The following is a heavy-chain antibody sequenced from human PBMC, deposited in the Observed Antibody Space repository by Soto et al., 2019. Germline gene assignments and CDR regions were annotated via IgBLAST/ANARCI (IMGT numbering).Heavy chain of an antibody. CDR3: ARHYGREPAVAGIDY. V-gene: IGHV4-61*01. CDR2: IYYSGST. J-gene: IGHJ4*02. D-gene: IGHD6-19*01. CDR1: GGSVSSGSYY. Sequence: SETLSLTCTVSGGSVSSGSYYWSWIRQPPGKGLEWIGYIYYSGSTNYNPSLKSRVTISVDTSKNQFSLKLSSVTAADTAVYYCARHYGREPAVAGIDYWGQGTLVTVSS.